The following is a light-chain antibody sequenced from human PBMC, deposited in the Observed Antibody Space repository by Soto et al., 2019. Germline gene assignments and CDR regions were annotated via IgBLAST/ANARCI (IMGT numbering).Light chain of an antibody. J-gene: IGKJ3*01. CDR3: QQYGRSPFT. CDR1: QSVSSNN. V-gene: IGKV3-20*01. CDR2: GAS. Sequence: EIVLTQSPGTLSLSPGERATLSCRASQSVSSNNLAWYQQRPGQAPRVVIYGASTRATGIPERFSGSGAGTDITLTSSRLEPEDVAVYYCQQYGRSPFTFGPGTKVEIK.